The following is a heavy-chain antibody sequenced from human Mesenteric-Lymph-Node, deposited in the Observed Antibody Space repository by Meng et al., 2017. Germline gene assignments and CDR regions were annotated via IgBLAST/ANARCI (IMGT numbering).Heavy chain of an antibody. J-gene: IGHJ3*02. CDR3: AREIAVAGANDAFDI. Sequence: SETLSLTCTVSGGSISSGSYYWSWIRQPAGKGLEWIGRIYTSGSTNYNPSIKSRVTMSVDTSKNQFSLKLSSVTAADTAVYYCAREIAVAGANDAFDIWGQGTMVTVSS. V-gene: IGHV4-61*02. CDR1: GGSISSGSYY. CDR2: IYTSGST. D-gene: IGHD6-19*01.